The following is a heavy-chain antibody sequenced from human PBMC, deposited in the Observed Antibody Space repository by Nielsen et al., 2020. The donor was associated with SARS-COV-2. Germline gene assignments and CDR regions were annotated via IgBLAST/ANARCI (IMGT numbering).Heavy chain of an antibody. CDR3: ATGQVAYYDYVWGSYPTPYYFDY. D-gene: IGHD3-16*02. Sequence: RQAPGKGLEWIGHMYSSGSTNYNPSLKSRVTISVDTSKNQFSLKLSSVTAADTAVYYCATGQVAYYDYVWGSYPTPYYFDYWGQGALVTVSS. CDR2: MYSSGST. J-gene: IGHJ4*02. V-gene: IGHV4-59*01.